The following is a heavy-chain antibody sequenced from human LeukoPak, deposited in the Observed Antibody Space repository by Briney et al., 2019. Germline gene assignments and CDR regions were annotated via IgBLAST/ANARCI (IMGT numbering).Heavy chain of an antibody. D-gene: IGHD3-3*01. CDR1: GYTFTSYG. CDR2: ISAYNGNT. J-gene: IGHJ6*02. CDR3: ARVAKRFLESAMDV. Sequence: ASVKVSCKASGYTFTSYGISWVRQAPGQGLEWMGWISAYNGNTNYAQKLQGRVTMTTDTSTSTAYMELRSLRSDDTAVYYCARVAKRFLESAMDVWGQGTTVTVSS. V-gene: IGHV1-18*01.